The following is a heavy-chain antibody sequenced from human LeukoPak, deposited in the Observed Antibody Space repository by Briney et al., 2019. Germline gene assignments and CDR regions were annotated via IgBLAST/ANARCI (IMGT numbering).Heavy chain of an antibody. CDR2: ISGSGVST. Sequence: PGGSLRLSCAASGFTFSSYAVTWVRQAPGKGLEWVSGISGSGVSTYYADSVKGRFTISRDNPKSTVSLQMSSLRAEDTALYYCVKDLHWGGFDVWGQGTMVTVSS. D-gene: IGHD7-27*01. V-gene: IGHV3-23*01. J-gene: IGHJ3*01. CDR3: VKDLHWGGFDV. CDR1: GFTFSSYA.